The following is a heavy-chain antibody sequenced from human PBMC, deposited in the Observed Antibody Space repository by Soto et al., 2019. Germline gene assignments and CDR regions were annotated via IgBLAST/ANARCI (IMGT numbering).Heavy chain of an antibody. CDR2: VHFSGNT. J-gene: IGHJ4*02. D-gene: IGHD2-21*02. CDR3: ARVFPSYCGGDCSYFDS. CDR1: DGSVGNGMYY. V-gene: IGHV4-61*01. Sequence: SETLSLTCSVSDGSVGNGMYYWSWVRQPPGKGLEWLGNVHFSGNTIYNPSLKSRATMSVDMSKNQFSLRLTSVTAADTAVYYCARVFPSYCGGDCSYFDSWGQGTLVTVSS.